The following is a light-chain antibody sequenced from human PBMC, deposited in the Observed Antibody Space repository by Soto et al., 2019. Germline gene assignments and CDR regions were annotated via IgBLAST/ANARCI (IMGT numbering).Light chain of an antibody. J-gene: IGKJ3*01. Sequence: EIVMTQSPATLSVSPGERATLSCRASQSVSSNLACYQQKPDQAPRLIIYRASTRATGIPARFSGSGSGTAFTRTISRLQSEDFAVYYCQQYNNWPPIFTFGPGTKVDIK. CDR2: RAS. CDR1: QSVSSN. CDR3: QQYNNWPPIFT. V-gene: IGKV3-15*01.